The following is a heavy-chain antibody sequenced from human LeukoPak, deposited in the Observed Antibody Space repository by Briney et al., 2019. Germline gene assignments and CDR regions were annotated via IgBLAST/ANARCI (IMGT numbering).Heavy chain of an antibody. Sequence: ASETLSLTCTVSGGSISSYYWSWIRQPAGKGLEWIGRIYTSGSTNYNPSLKSRVTMSVDTSKNQFSLKRSSVTAADTAGYYCARLATPSTMAARGRSWFESWGHRTLLTVSS. CDR3: ARLATPSTMAARGRSWFES. J-gene: IGHJ5*01. D-gene: IGHD6-6*01. CDR1: GGSISSYY. V-gene: IGHV4-4*07. CDR2: IYTSGST.